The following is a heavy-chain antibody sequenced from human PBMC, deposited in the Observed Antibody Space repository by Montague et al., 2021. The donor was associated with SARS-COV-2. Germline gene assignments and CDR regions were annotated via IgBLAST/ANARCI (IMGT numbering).Heavy chain of an antibody. CDR1: GASISSNNW. D-gene: IGHD3-10*01. J-gene: IGHJ5*02. V-gene: IGHV4-4*02. CDR3: ARLGVVPSPRTFDP. Sequence: SETLSLTCEVSGASISSNNWWIWVRQSPGKGLEWIGETYHSGSTNYNPSLRSRVTISVDKSKNQFSLKVNSVSAADTAVYYCARLGVVPSPRTFDPWGQGIPVTVSS. CDR2: TYHSGST.